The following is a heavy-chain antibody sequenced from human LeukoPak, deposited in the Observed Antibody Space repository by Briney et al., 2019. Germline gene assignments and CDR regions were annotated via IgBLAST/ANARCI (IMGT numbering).Heavy chain of an antibody. V-gene: IGHV3-30*18. CDR2: ISYDGSNK. J-gene: IGHJ4*02. D-gene: IGHD3-10*01. CDR3: AKVSSPYYYGSGSYPYFDY. Sequence: PGGSLRLSCAASGFTFSSYGMHWVRQAPGKGLEWVAVISYDGSNKYYADSVKGRFTISRDNSKNTLYLQMNSLRAEDTAVYYCAKVSSPYYYGSGSYPYFDYWGQGTLVTVSS. CDR1: GFTFSSYG.